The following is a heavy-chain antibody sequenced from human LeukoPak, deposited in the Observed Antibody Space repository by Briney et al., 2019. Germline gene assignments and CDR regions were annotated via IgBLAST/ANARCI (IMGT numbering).Heavy chain of an antibody. D-gene: IGHD1-26*01. J-gene: IGHJ4*02. CDR3: AREDPNGIVGAN. CDR1: GGSIRSYY. V-gene: IGHV4-59*01. Sequence: SETLSLTCTVSGGSIRSYYWSWIRQPPGKGLEWIAYIYYSGSTNYNPSLRSRVTISVDTSKNQFSLKLSSVTAADTAVYYCAREDPNGIVGANWGQGTLVTVSS. CDR2: IYYSGST.